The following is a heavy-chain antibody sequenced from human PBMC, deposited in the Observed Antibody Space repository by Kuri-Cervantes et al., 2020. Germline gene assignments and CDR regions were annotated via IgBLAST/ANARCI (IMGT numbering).Heavy chain of an antibody. Sequence: GGSLRLSCTASGFTVSSDYMKWVRQAPGKGLEWVSVIYSGGSTHSADSVKGRFTISRDNAKNSLYLQMNSLRDEDTAVYYCARESVAGTNGPWYYFDYWGQGTLVTVSS. J-gene: IGHJ4*02. CDR2: IYSGGST. D-gene: IGHD6-19*01. V-gene: IGHV3-53*01. CDR3: ARESVAGTNGPWYYFDY. CDR1: GFTVSSDY.